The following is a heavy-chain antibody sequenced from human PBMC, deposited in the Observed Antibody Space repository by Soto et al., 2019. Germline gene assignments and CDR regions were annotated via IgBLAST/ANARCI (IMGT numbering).Heavy chain of an antibody. V-gene: IGHV3-48*01. CDR1: GFTFSSYS. D-gene: IGHD2-21*02. J-gene: IGHJ4*02. CDR3: AKDLRGVVTAILTDY. Sequence: PGGSLRLSCAASGFTFSSYSMNWVRQAPGKGLEWVSYISSSSSTIYYADSVKGRFTISRDNAKNSLYLQMNSLRAEDTAVYYCAKDLRGVVTAILTDYWGQGTLVTVSS. CDR2: ISSSSSTI.